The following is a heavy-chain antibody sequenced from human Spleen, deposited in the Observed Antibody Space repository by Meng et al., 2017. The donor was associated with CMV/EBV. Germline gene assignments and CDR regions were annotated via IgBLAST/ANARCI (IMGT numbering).Heavy chain of an antibody. J-gene: IGHJ6*02. CDR2: ISGSGGDT. V-gene: IGHV3-23*01. D-gene: IGHD1/OR15-1a*01. CDR1: GFTFSSHA. Sequence: GESLKISCATSGFTFSSHAMSWVRQAPGKGLEWVSAISGSGGDTYYADSVKGRFTISRDISKNTLYLQMNSLRAEDTAVYYCARDGITGTYGMDVWGQGTTVTVSS. CDR3: ARDGITGTYGMDV.